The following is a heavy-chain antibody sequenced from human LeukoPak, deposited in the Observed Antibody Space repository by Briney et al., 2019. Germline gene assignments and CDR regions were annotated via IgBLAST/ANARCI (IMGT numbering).Heavy chain of an antibody. CDR2: INHSGST. CDR3: ARQKGYSSSWRYNWFDP. J-gene: IGHJ5*02. D-gene: IGHD6-13*01. V-gene: IGHV4-34*01. CDR1: GGSFSGYY. Sequence: SETLSLTCAVYGGSFSGYYWSWIRQPPGKGLEWIGEINHSGSTNYNPSLKSRVTISVDTSKNQFSLKLSSVTAADTAVYYCARQKGYSSSWRYNWFDPGGQGTLVTVSA.